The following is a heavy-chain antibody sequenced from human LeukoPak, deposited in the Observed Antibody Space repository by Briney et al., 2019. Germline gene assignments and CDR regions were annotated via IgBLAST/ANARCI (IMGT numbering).Heavy chain of an antibody. J-gene: IGHJ3*02. CDR3: ARVDTAMDAFDI. CDR1: GFTVSSNY. V-gene: IGHV3-53*01. CDR2: IYSGGST. Sequence: PRGSLRLSCAASGFTVSSNYMSWVRQAPGKGLEWVSVIYSGGSTYYADSVKGRFTISRDNSKNTLYLQMNSLRAEDTAVYYCARVDTAMDAFDIWGQGTMVTVSS. D-gene: IGHD5-18*01.